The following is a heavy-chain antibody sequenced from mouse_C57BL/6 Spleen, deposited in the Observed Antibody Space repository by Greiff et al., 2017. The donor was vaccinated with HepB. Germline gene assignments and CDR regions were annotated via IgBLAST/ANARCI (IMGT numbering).Heavy chain of an antibody. Sequence: QVQLKESGAELVRPGTSVKVSCKASGYAFTNYLIEWVKQRPGQGLEWIGVINPGSGGTNYNEKFKGKATLTADKSSSTAYMQRSSLTSEDSAVYFCAIPYYGNYEDYAMDYWGQGTSVTVSS. V-gene: IGHV1-54*01. CDR3: AIPYYGNYEDYAMDY. J-gene: IGHJ4*01. CDR1: GYAFTNYL. D-gene: IGHD2-10*01. CDR2: INPGSGGT.